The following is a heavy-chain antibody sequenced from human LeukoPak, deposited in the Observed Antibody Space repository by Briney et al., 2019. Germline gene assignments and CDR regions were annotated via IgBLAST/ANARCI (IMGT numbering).Heavy chain of an antibody. CDR2: IYYSGST. CDR3: ATNTILGVSWFDP. D-gene: IGHD3-3*01. J-gene: IGHJ5*02. V-gene: IGHV4-39*01. CDR1: GGSISSSSYY. Sequence: SETLSLTCTVSGGSISSSSYYWGWIRQPPGKGLEWIGSIYYSGSTYYNPSLKSRVTISVDTSKNQFSLKLSSVTAADTAVYYCATNTILGVSWFDPWGQGTLVTVFS.